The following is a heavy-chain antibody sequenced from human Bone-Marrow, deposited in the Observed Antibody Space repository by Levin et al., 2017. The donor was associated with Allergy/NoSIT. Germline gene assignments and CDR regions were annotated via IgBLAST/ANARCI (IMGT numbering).Heavy chain of an antibody. D-gene: IGHD6-13*01. J-gene: IGHJ4*02. CDR1: GFSFSTYD. CDR2: ISYDRSRA. V-gene: IGHV3-30*03. CDR3: ARSIAAGGYSDY. Sequence: GESLKISCAASGFSFSTYDMHWVRQAPGKGLEWVALISYDRSRAYYADSVKGRFTISRDNSGKTLFLQMNSLRAEDTALYYCARSIAAGGYSDYWGQGTLVTVSS.